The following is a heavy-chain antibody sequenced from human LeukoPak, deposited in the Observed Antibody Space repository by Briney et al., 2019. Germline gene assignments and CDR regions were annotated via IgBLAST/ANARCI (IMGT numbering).Heavy chain of an antibody. CDR1: GYSISSAYY. CDR2: MYHSGST. Sequence: KPSETLSLTCSVSGYSISSAYYWGWIRQPPGKGLEWIGTMYHSGSTNYNPSLKSRVTISVDTSKNQFSLKLSSVTAADTAVYYCARDYGVRGNFDYWGQGTLVTVSS. D-gene: IGHD3-10*01. J-gene: IGHJ4*02. CDR3: ARDYGVRGNFDY. V-gene: IGHV4-38-2*02.